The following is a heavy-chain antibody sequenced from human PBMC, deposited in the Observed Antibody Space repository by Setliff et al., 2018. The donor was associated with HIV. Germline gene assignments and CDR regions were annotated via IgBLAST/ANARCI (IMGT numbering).Heavy chain of an antibody. CDR2: IYYRGSI. CDR3: ARGRYRSRWYASDHYYIDV. Sequence: PSETLSLTCTVSGGSISSSSYYWGWIRQPPGKGLQWIGSIYYRGSIYYNPSLKSRVTISVDTSKNQFSLKLRSVTAADTALYYCARGRYRSRWYASDHYYIDVWGKGTTVTVSS. CDR1: GGSISSSSYY. V-gene: IGHV4-39*01. J-gene: IGHJ6*03. D-gene: IGHD6-13*01.